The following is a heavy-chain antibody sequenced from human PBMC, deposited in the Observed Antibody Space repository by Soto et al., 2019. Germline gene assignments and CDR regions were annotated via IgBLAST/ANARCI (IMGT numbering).Heavy chain of an antibody. CDR1: GYDFNIYD. Sequence: QVHLVQSGAEVKKPGASVKVSCTASGYDFNIYDIHWVRQSTGQGLEWMGWMTPKRETPGYAPKFQGRFTMTSETSRSAVYMELSSLGSEDTAVYFCVRGGHGFWSGETYSYAMAVWGQGTTVTVSS. CDR2: MTPKRETP. CDR3: VRGGHGFWSGETYSYAMAV. D-gene: IGHD3-3*01. J-gene: IGHJ6*02. V-gene: IGHV1-8*01.